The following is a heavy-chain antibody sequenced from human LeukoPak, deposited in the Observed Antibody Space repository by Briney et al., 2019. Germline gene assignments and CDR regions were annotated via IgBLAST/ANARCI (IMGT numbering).Heavy chain of an antibody. Sequence: ASVKVSCKASGYTFTNYHMNWVRQAPGQGLEWMGIINPSGGSTTNAQKFQGRVIMTRDMSTSTVYMELSSLRSEDTAVYFCARYGHSPFFDYWGQGTLVTVSS. CDR3: ARYGHSPFFDY. CDR1: GYTFTNYH. J-gene: IGHJ4*02. D-gene: IGHD4-17*01. V-gene: IGHV1-46*01. CDR2: INPSGGST.